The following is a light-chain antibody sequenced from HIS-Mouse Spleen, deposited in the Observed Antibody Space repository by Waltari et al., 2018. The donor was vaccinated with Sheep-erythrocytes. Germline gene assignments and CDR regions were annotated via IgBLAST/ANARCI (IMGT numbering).Light chain of an antibody. J-gene: IGLJ3*02. CDR1: SNAVGGYHY. CDR2: EVS. Sequence: QSALTQPPSASGSPGQSVTISCTGTSNAVGGYHYVSGYQQNPGKAPKLMIYEVSKRPSGVPDRFSGSKSGNTASLTVSGLQAEDEADYYCSSYAGSNNWVFGGGTKLTVL. CDR3: SSYAGSNNWV. V-gene: IGLV2-8*01.